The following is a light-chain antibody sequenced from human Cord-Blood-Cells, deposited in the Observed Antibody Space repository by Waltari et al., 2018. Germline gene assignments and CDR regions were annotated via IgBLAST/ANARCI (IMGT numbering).Light chain of an antibody. CDR1: QSVSSY. Sequence: EIVLTQSPATLSLYPGERATLSCRASQSVSSYLAWYQQKPAQAPRLLIYDASNRATGIPARFSGSGSGTDFTLTISSLEPEDFAVYYCQQRSNWLTFGGGTKVEIK. CDR2: DAS. CDR3: QQRSNWLT. V-gene: IGKV3-11*01. J-gene: IGKJ4*01.